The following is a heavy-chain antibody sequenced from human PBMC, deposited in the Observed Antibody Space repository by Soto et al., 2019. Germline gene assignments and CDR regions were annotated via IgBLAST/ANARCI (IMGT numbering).Heavy chain of an antibody. CDR3: AKRYSSSGYGMDV. CDR2: INSDGSST. Sequence: EVQLVESGGGLVQPGGSLRLSCAASGFTFSSYWMHWVRQAPGKGLVWVSRINSDGSSTSYADSVKGRFTISRDNAKNGVYVRKNSLRAEDTAVYYCAKRYSSSGYGMDVWVRGSTDT. CDR1: GFTFSSYW. D-gene: IGHD6-13*01. J-gene: IGHJ6*02. V-gene: IGHV3-74*01.